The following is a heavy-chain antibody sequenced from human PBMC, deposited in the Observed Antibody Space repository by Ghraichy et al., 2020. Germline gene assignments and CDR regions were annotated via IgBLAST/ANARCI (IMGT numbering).Heavy chain of an antibody. D-gene: IGHD3-16*01. V-gene: IGHV3-74*03. Sequence: LTCAASGFTFSSYGMFWVRQAPGQGLVWVSYIDGDGSYTTYADSVKGRFTISRDNAKNTLFLQMDSLRAEDTAVYYCSRNGGGMDVWGQGTTITVSS. CDR2: IDGDGSYT. J-gene: IGHJ6*02. CDR3: SRNGGGMDV. CDR1: GFTFSSYG.